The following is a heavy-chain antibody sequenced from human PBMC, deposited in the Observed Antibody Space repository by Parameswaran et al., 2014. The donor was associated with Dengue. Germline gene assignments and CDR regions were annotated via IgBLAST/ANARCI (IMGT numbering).Heavy chain of an antibody. Sequence: WVRQAPGQGFEWMGRLMPVLGVINYAQKFQGRVTITADRTTHTAYMDLASLTSDDTAIYYCVIRFLEWPFDYWGQGTLVTVSS. J-gene: IGHJ4*02. CDR2: LMPVLGVI. D-gene: IGHD3-3*01. V-gene: IGHV1-69*02. CDR3: VIRFLEWPFDY.